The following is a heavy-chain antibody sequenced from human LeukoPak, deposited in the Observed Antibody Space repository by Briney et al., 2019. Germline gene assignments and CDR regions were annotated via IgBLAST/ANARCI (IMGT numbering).Heavy chain of an antibody. D-gene: IGHD4-17*01. V-gene: IGHV3-23*01. CDR2: ISGSGGST. CDR1: GFTLSSYA. Sequence: PGGSLRLSCAASGFTLSSYAMSWVRQAPGKGLEWVSAISGSGGSTYYADSVKGRFTISRDNSKNTLYLQMNSLRAEDTAVYYCAKLPLQDYGGNWFDPWGQGTLVTVSS. CDR3: AKLPLQDYGGNWFDP. J-gene: IGHJ5*02.